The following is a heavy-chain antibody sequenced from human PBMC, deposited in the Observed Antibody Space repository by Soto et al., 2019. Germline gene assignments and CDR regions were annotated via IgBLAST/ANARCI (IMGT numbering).Heavy chain of an antibody. D-gene: IGHD2-15*01. CDR2: TYYRSKWYN. CDR3: AREYFCCGSCYNWFDP. CDR1: GDSVSSNSAA. V-gene: IGHV6-1*01. J-gene: IGHJ5*02. Sequence: SQTLSLTCAISGDSVSSNSAAWNWIRQSPSRGLEWLGRTYYRSKWYNDYAVSVKSRINSNPDTPKNQFCLQLNSVTPEDTAVYYCAREYFCCGSCYNWFDPWGQGTLVTVSS.